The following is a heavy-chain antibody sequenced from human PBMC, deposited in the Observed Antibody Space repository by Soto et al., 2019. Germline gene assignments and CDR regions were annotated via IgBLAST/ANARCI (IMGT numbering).Heavy chain of an antibody. CDR3: AKDPGPGIAGGLSSFDY. CDR1: GFTFSSYG. Sequence: SLTLSCAASGFTFSSYGMHWVRQAPGKGLEWVAVISYDGSNKYYADSVKGRFTISRDNSKNTLYLQMNSLRAEDTAVYYCAKDPGPGIAGGLSSFDYWGQGTLVTVSS. D-gene: IGHD3-16*01. J-gene: IGHJ4*02. V-gene: IGHV3-30*18. CDR2: ISYDGSNK.